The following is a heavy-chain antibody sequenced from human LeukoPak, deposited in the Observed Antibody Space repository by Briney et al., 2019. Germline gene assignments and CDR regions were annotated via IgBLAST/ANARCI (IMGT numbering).Heavy chain of an antibody. CDR1: GFTFSDCA. CDR2: IESKAKNYAT. CDR3: TRDGGSYSHLDY. V-gene: IGHV3-73*01. D-gene: IGHD1-26*01. J-gene: IGHJ4*02. Sequence: GGCLRLSCAASGFTFSDCAMHWVRQASGKGLEWVGLIESKAKNYATAYAASVKGTFTISRDESKNMAYLQMNSLKTDDTAVYYCTRDGGSYSHLDYWGQGTLVTVSS.